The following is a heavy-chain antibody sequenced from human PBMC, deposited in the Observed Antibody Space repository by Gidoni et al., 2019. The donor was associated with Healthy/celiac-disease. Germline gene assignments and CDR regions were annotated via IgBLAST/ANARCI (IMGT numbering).Heavy chain of an antibody. Sequence: QVQLQESGPGLVKPSGTLFLTCAVSGGTISSSHWQSWVRQPPGKRLEWIGAIYHSGSTNYNPSLKSRVTISVDKSKNQFSLKLSSVTAADTAVYYCARRATSGGHIWFDPWGQGTLVTVSS. CDR3: ARRATSGGHIWFDP. CDR1: GGTISSSHW. V-gene: IGHV4-4*02. CDR2: IYHSGST. J-gene: IGHJ5*02.